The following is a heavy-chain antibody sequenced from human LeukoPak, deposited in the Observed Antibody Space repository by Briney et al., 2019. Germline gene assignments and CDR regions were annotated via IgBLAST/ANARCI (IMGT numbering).Heavy chain of an antibody. CDR2: INHGGST. Sequence: SETLSLTCTVSGGSIRSSSYYWGWIRQSPGKGLEWIGEINHGGSTTYNPSLQSRVTMSVDTSTNQISLKLSSVTAADTAVYYCARHGRGRDPDYYGSGSYKYYFDYWGQGTLVTVSS. CDR1: GGSIRSSSYY. V-gene: IGHV4-39*01. CDR3: ARHGRGRDPDYYGSGSYKYYFDY. D-gene: IGHD3-10*01. J-gene: IGHJ4*02.